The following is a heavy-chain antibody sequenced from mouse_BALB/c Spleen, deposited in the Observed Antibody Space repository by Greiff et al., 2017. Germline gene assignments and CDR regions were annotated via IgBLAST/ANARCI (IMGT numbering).Heavy chain of an antibody. CDR1: GFTFSSYA. CDR2: ISSGGST. J-gene: IGHJ1*01. V-gene: IGHV5-6-5*01. Sequence: EVKLMESGGGLVKPGGSLKLSCAASGFTFSSYAMSWVRQTPEKRLEWVASISSGGSTYYPDSVKGRFTISRDNARNILYLQMSSLRSEDTAMYYCARHGSWYFDVWGAGTTVTVSS. CDR3: ARHGSWYFDV. D-gene: IGHD1-2*01.